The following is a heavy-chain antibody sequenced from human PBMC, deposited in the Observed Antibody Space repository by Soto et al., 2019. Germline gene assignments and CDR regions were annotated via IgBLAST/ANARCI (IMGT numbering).Heavy chain of an antibody. CDR2: ISYDGSNK. CDR1: GFTFSSYG. D-gene: IGHD2-15*01. J-gene: IGHJ4*02. Sequence: QVQLVESGGGVVQPGRSLRLSCAASGFTFSSYGMHWVRQAPGKGLEWVAVISYDGSNKYYEDSVKGRFTISRDNSKNTFYLQLNSLRAEDTAVYYCAKDRARYCGGSSCYSIFDYWGQGTLVTVSS. CDR3: AKDRARYCGGSSCYSIFDY. V-gene: IGHV3-30*18.